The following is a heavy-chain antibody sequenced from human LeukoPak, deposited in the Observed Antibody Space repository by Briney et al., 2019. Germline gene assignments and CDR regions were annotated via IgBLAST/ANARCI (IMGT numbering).Heavy chain of an antibody. CDR3: ARYYYGSGTPDY. J-gene: IGHJ4*02. CDR2: ISGSGGST. D-gene: IGHD3-10*01. Sequence: GGSLRLSCAASGFTFSSYAMSWVRQAPGKGLEWVSAISGSGGSTYYADFVKGRFTISRDNSKNTLYLQMNSLRAEDTAVYYCARYYYGSGTPDYWGQGTLVTVSP. CDR1: GFTFSSYA. V-gene: IGHV3-23*01.